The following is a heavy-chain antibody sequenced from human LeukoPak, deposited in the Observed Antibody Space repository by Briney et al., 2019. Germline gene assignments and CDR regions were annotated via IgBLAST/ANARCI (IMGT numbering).Heavy chain of an antibody. D-gene: IGHD4-17*01. CDR2: IIPILGIA. Sequence: GASVKVSCKASGGTFSSYAISWVRQAPGQGLEWMGRIIPILGIANYAQKFQGRVTITADKSTSTAYMELSSLRSEDTAVYYRAREINTYGDYEVWYFDLWGRGTLVTVSS. V-gene: IGHV1-69*04. CDR3: AREINTYGDYEVWYFDL. CDR1: GGTFSSYA. J-gene: IGHJ2*01.